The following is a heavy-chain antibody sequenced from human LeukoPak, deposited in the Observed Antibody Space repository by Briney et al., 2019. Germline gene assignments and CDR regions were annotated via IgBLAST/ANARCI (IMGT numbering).Heavy chain of an antibody. D-gene: IGHD1-14*01. Sequence: SETLSLTCTVSGGSISSYYWSWLRQPPGKGLEWIGYIYNSGNTNYNPSLKSRVTISVDTSKNQLSLRLSSVTAADTAVYYCARDYRTSYYYGLDVWGQGTTVTVSS. CDR1: GGSISSYY. V-gene: IGHV4-59*01. J-gene: IGHJ6*02. CDR2: IYNSGNT. CDR3: ARDYRTSYYYGLDV.